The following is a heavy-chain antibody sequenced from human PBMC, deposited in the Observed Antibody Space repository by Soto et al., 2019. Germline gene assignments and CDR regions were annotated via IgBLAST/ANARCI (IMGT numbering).Heavy chain of an antibody. CDR2: ISGSGGST. CDR3: AKGYSSSWYKGDAFDI. Sequence: PGGSLRLSSAASGFTFSSYAMSWVRQAPGKGLEWVSAISGSGGSTYYADSVKGRFTISRDNSKNTLYLQMNSLRAEDTAVYYCAKGYSSSWYKGDAFDIWGQGTMVTVSS. V-gene: IGHV3-23*01. CDR1: GFTFSSYA. D-gene: IGHD6-13*01. J-gene: IGHJ3*02.